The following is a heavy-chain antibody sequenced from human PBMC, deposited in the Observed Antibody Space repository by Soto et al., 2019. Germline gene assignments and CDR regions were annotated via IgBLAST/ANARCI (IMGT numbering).Heavy chain of an antibody. CDR2: INPDGSDK. CDR3: AKLLNGVTALDY. J-gene: IGHJ4*02. Sequence: EVQLVESGGDLVQPGGSLRLSYIASGITLSRDWMTWVRQAPGKGLEWVASINPDGSDKYYLDSVKGRFTISRDNTKNSLYLQTNSLRVEDTAIYYCAKLLNGVTALDYWGQGTLVAVSS. V-gene: IGHV3-7*01. CDR1: GITLSRDW. D-gene: IGHD2-21*02.